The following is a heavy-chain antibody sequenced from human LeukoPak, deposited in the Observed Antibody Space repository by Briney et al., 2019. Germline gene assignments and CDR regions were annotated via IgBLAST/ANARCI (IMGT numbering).Heavy chain of an antibody. J-gene: IGHJ5*02. V-gene: IGHV1-18*01. CDR3: AWSHYRGYDETSFDP. D-gene: IGHD1-26*01. CDR2: ISAYNNNT. Sequence: ASVKVSCKSSGYTFTAYGISWVRQAPGQGLEWVGWISAYNNNTNYAQTLQDRLTMTTDTYTRTDYMELRRQRSDDTAMHLCAWSHYRGYDETSFDPCGQGTLVTVSS. CDR1: GYTFTAYG.